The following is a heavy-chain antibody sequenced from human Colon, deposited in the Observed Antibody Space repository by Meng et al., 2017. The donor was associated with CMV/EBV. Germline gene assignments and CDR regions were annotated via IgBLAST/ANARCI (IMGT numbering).Heavy chain of an antibody. CDR1: GYIFTTFG. J-gene: IGHJ4*02. D-gene: IGHD1-26*01. CDR2: ISPYSGHT. V-gene: IGHV1-18*01. Sequence: ASVKVSCKASGYIFTTFGISWVRQAPGQGPEWMGRISPYSGHTNSAPKFQGRITLTTDTSTSTAYMDLTNLRSDDTAVYFCARGPRGGTELLDHWGQGTLVTVSS. CDR3: ARGPRGGTELLDH.